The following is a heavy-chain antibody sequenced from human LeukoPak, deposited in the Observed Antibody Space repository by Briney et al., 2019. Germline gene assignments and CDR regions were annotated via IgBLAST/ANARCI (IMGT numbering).Heavy chain of an antibody. V-gene: IGHV4-59*01. Sequence: SETLSLTCAVYGGSFSGYYWSWIRQPPGKGLEWIGYIYYSGSTNYNPSLKSRVTISVDTSKNQFSLKLSSVTAADTAVYYCARVYSYDYYYMDVWGKGTTVTISS. J-gene: IGHJ6*03. CDR2: IYYSGST. CDR3: ARVYSYDYYYMDV. D-gene: IGHD5-18*01. CDR1: GGSFSGYY.